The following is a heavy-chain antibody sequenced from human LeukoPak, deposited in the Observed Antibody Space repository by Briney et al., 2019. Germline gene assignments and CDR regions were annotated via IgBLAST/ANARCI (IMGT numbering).Heavy chain of an antibody. V-gene: IGHV4-34*01. J-gene: IGHJ4*02. CDR3: ARIAAAPGDY. Sequence: SETLSLTCAVYGGSFSGYYWSWIRQPPGKGLEWIGEINHSGSTNYNPSLKSRVTISVDTSKNQFSLKLSSVTAADTAVHYCARIAAAPGDYWGQGTLVTVSS. D-gene: IGHD6-13*01. CDR1: GGSFSGYY. CDR2: INHSGST.